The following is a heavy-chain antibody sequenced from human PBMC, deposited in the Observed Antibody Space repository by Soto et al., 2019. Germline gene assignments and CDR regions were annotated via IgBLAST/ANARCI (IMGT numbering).Heavy chain of an antibody. Sequence: ASVKVSCKPSGGTFSSYAISWVRQAPGQGLEWMGGIIPIFGTANYAQKFQGRVTITADESTSTAYMELSSLRSEDTAVYYCARDSPYGGNSTNALWGKGTRVTVSS. CDR3: ARDSPYGGNSTNAL. V-gene: IGHV1-69*13. CDR1: GGTFSSYA. CDR2: IIPIFGTA. D-gene: IGHD2-21*02. J-gene: IGHJ4*02.